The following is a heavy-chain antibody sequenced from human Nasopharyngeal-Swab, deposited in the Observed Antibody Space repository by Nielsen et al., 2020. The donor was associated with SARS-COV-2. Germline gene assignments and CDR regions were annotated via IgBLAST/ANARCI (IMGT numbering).Heavy chain of an antibody. J-gene: IGHJ6*02. D-gene: IGHD3-3*01. CDR2: INTNTGNP. Sequence: WGRQAPGQGLEGMGWINTNTGNPTYAQGFTGRFVFSLDTSVSTAYLQISSLKAEDTAVYYCARVRDAYYDFWSGYGMDVWGQGTTVTVSS. V-gene: IGHV7-4-1*02. CDR3: ARVRDAYYDFWSGYGMDV.